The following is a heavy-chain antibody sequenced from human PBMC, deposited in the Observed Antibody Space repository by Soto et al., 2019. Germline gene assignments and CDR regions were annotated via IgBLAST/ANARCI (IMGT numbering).Heavy chain of an antibody. V-gene: IGHV1-69*13. Sequence: ASVKVSCKATGGTFSSYAISWVRQAPGQGLEWMGGIIPIFGTANYAQKFQGRVTITADESTSTAYMELSSLRSEDTAVYYYARDPDISVRGVITGNYYYYGMDVWGQGTTVTVSS. D-gene: IGHD3-10*01. J-gene: IGHJ6*02. CDR3: ARDPDISVRGVITGNYYYYGMDV. CDR2: IIPIFGTA. CDR1: GGTFSSYA.